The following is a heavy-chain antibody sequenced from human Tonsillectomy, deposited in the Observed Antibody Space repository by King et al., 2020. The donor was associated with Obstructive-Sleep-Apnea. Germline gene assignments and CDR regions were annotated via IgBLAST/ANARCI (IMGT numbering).Heavy chain of an antibody. D-gene: IGHD6-13*01. Sequence: QLQESGPGAVKPSETLSLTCTVSGGSIDTYYLSWIRQPPGKGLEWIGYIYYSGSTNYNPSLKSRVTMSVDTSKNQFSLKLRSVTAADTAVYYCARQNLRAVAGTGCYFDLWGRGTLVTVSS. V-gene: IGHV4-59*08. CDR2: IYYSGST. CDR1: GGSIDTYY. J-gene: IGHJ2*01. CDR3: ARQNLRAVAGTGCYFDL.